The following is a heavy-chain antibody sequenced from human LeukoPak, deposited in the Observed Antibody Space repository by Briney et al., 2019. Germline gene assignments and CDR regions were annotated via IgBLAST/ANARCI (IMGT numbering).Heavy chain of an antibody. Sequence: PSQTLSLTCAVSGGSISSGGFSWNWIRQPPGKGLEWIGFIYQSGRATYNPSLKSRVNISVDRSKNQFSGKMNSVTAADTAVYFCARGTPDFDSWGQGTLVTVSS. CDR3: ARGTPDFDS. CDR2: IYQSGRA. J-gene: IGHJ4*02. CDR1: GGSISSGGFS. V-gene: IGHV4-30-2*01.